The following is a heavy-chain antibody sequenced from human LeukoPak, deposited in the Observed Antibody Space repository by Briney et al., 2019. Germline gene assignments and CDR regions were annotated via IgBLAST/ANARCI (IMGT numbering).Heavy chain of an antibody. V-gene: IGHV3-64*01. Sequence: GGSLRLSCAASGSSFSYHDMHWVRQAPGKGLEFVSSIGADGDRTFYANSVKGRFTISRDNSKGTMYLQMGALRPEDLAVYYCARELGGTKTGGFDIRGQGTVVTVSS. CDR1: GSSFSYHD. CDR2: IGADGDRT. J-gene: IGHJ3*02. D-gene: IGHD1-14*01. CDR3: ARELGGTKTGGFDI.